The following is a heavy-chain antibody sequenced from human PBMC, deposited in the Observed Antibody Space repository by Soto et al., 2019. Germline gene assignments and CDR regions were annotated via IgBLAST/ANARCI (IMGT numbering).Heavy chain of an antibody. D-gene: IGHD3-10*01. J-gene: IGHJ4*02. Sequence: QVQLQESGPGLVKPSETLSLSCGVSGGSISQYYWSWIRQPAGKGLEWIGRIYSGGSTNYNPSLESRVPMSVDTSKNQFPLKLSSVTAADTAVYYCARGPGGFGDFSLDYWGQGTLVTVSS. V-gene: IGHV4-4*07. CDR1: GGSISQYY. CDR3: ARGPGGFGDFSLDY. CDR2: IYSGGST.